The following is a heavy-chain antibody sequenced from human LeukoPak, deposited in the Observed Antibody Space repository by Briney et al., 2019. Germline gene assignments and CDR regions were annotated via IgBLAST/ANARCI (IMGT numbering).Heavy chain of an antibody. CDR2: ISGSSSYI. D-gene: IGHD5-24*01. CDR1: GFTFSKYS. CDR3: AKGRRDGYNFDFDY. J-gene: IGHJ4*02. V-gene: IGHV3-21*04. Sequence: PGGSLRLSCAASGFTFSKYSMNWVRQAPGKGLEWVSSISGSSSYIYYGDSLKGRFTISRDNAKNSLYLQMNSLRAEDTAVYYCAKGRRDGYNFDFDYWGQGTLVTVSS.